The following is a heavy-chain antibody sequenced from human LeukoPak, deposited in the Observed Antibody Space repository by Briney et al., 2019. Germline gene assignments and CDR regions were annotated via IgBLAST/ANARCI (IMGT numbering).Heavy chain of an antibody. V-gene: IGHV4-4*02. CDR2: IYHSGNT. CDR1: GDSINSSNW. CDR3: ARGLSTSSSSYYGY. J-gene: IGHJ4*02. D-gene: IGHD6-6*01. Sequence: PSGTLSPTCAVSGDSINSSNWWNWVRQPPGQGLEWIAEIYHSGNTNYNPSLKSRVTISLDKSKNQFSLKLTSVTAADTAVYYCARGLSTSSSSYYGYWGQGTLVTVSS.